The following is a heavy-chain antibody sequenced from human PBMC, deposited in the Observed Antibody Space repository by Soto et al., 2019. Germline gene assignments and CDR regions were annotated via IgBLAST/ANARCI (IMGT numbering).Heavy chain of an antibody. J-gene: IGHJ5*02. CDR1: GLTFSFYA. CDR3: EKKVVHVKSWFDP. V-gene: IGHV3-23*01. D-gene: IGHD2-15*01. CDR2: ITGSGGSI. Sequence: PRGFLVICCASSGLTFSFYAMAWVRQGPGKGLDWVSTITGSGGSIYYADSANGRFTISRDNSKNTLYLQMNSLRVEDTAVYYCEKKVVHVKSWFDPWGQGTMVTVSS.